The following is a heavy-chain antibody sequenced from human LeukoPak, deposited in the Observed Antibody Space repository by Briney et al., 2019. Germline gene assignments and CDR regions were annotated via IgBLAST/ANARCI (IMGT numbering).Heavy chain of an antibody. Sequence: GRSLRLSCAASGFTFSSYGMHWVRQAPGKGLEWVAVISYDGSNKYYADSVKGRFTISRDNSKNTLYLQMNSLRAEDTAVYYCAKDEYFDWLLSGIDYWGQEPWSPSPQ. CDR3: AKDEYFDWLLSGIDY. CDR1: GFTFSSYG. CDR2: ISYDGSNK. J-gene: IGHJ4*01. D-gene: IGHD3-9*01. V-gene: IGHV3-30*18.